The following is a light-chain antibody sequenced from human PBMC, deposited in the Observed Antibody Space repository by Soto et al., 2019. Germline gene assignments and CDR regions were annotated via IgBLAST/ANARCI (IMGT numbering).Light chain of an antibody. Sequence: QSALTQPASVSGSPGQSITISCTGTSSDVGSTFNYVSWYQHHPGKAPRLIMSDVNHRPSGVSDRFSGSKSGNTASLTISVLHAEDEADYFCSAYSTGSTPVLFGGGTKLTVL. CDR2: DVN. CDR1: SSDVGSTFNY. CDR3: SAYSTGSTPVL. J-gene: IGLJ3*02. V-gene: IGLV2-14*03.